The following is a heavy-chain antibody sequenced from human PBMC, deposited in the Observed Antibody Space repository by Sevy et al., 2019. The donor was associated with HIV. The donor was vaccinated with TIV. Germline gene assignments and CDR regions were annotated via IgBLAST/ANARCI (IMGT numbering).Heavy chain of an antibody. J-gene: IGHJ6*02. CDR1: GGSVSSGSYY. Sequence: SETLSLTCTVSGGSVSSGSYYWSWIRQPPGKGLEWIGYIYYSGSTNYNPSLKSRVTISVDTSKNQFSLKLGSVTAADTAVYYCAREVVGASYYYGMDVWGQGTTVTVSS. V-gene: IGHV4-61*01. CDR2: IYYSGST. D-gene: IGHD1-26*01. CDR3: AREVVGASYYYGMDV.